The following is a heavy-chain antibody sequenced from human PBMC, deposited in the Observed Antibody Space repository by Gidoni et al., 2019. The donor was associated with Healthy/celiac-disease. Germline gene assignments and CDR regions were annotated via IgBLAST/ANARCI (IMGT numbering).Heavy chain of an antibody. V-gene: IGHV4-34*01. CDR1: GGSFSGYY. Sequence: QVQLQQWGAGLLKPSETLSLTCAVSGGSFSGYYWSWIRQPPGKGLEWIGEINHSGSTNYNPSLKSRVTISVDTSKNQFSLKLSSVTAADTAVYYCARLRVVPAKYNWFDPWGQGTLVTVSS. J-gene: IGHJ5*02. CDR2: INHSGST. CDR3: ARLRVVPAKYNWFDP. D-gene: IGHD2-2*01.